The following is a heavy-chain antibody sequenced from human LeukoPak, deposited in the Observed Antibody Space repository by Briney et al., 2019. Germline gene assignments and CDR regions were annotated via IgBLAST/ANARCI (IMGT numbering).Heavy chain of an antibody. CDR1: GFTFDDYA. D-gene: IGHD3-10*01. Sequence: GRSLRLSCAASGFTFDDYAMHWVRQAPGKGLEWVSGISWNSGSIRYADSVKGRFTRSSDNAKNAMYLQMNSLRAEDTALYSWAKDMRGAYYGSGSYYFDYWGQGTLVTVSS. V-gene: IGHV3-9*01. CDR2: ISWNSGSI. CDR3: AKDMRGAYYGSGSYYFDY. J-gene: IGHJ4*02.